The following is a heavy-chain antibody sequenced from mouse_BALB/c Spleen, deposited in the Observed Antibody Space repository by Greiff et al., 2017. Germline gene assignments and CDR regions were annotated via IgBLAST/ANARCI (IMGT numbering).Heavy chain of an antibody. CDR1: GYTFTSYN. CDR2: IYPGNGDT. CDR3: ARGRTYYAMDY. J-gene: IGHJ4*01. V-gene: IGHV1-12*01. Sequence: QVQLQQPGAELVKPGASVKMSCKASGYTFTSYNMHWVKQTPGQGLEWIGAIYPGNGDTSYNQKFKGKATLTADKSSSTAYMQLSSLTSEDSAVYYCARGRTYYAMDYWGQGTSVTVSS.